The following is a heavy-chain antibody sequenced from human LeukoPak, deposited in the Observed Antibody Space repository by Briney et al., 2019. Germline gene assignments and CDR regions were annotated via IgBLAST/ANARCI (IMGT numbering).Heavy chain of an antibody. Sequence: SETLSLTCTVSGGSISSYYWSWIRQPPGKGLEWIGYIYYSGSTNYNPSLKSRVTISVDTSKNQFSLKLSSVTAADTAVYYCARPSGPYYYDSSGYKLTGAFDIWGQGTMVTVSS. CDR1: GGSISSYY. V-gene: IGHV4-59*01. CDR2: IYYSGST. J-gene: IGHJ3*02. D-gene: IGHD3-22*01. CDR3: ARPSGPYYYDSSGYKLTGAFDI.